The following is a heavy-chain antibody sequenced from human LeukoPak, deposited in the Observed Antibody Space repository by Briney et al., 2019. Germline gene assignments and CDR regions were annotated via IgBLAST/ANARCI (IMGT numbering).Heavy chain of an antibody. Sequence: PSETLSLTCTVAGASISSYYWSWIRQPAGKGLEWIGRIYTSGSTNYNPSLKSRVTMSVDTSKNQFSLKLSSVTAADTAVYYCARDPLGFWSGYYDYWGQGTLVTVSS. J-gene: IGHJ4*02. D-gene: IGHD3-3*01. CDR3: ARDPLGFWSGYYDY. CDR1: GASISSYY. V-gene: IGHV4-4*07. CDR2: IYTSGST.